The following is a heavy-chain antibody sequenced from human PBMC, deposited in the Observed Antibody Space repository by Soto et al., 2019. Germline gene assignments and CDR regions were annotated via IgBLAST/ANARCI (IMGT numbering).Heavy chain of an antibody. V-gene: IGHV1-2*02. Sequence: QVQLVQSGAEVKKPGASVKVSCKASGYTFTDYYMHWVRQAPGQGLEWMGWMNCDGGGTNYAQKFQGRVTMTRDTSSSTAYMELSRLTSDDTAVYYCARGPGTVFLADSWGQGTLVPVSS. CDR1: GYTFTDYY. D-gene: IGHD3-10*01. CDR3: ARGPGTVFLADS. CDR2: MNCDGGGT. J-gene: IGHJ4*02.